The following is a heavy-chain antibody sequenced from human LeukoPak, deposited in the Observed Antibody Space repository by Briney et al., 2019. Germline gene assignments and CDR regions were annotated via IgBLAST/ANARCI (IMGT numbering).Heavy chain of an antibody. CDR2: INPNSGDT. CDR1: GYTFTGYY. J-gene: IGHJ4*02. V-gene: IGHV1-2*02. Sequence: ASVKVSCKASGYTFTGYYVHWVRQAPGQGLEWMGWINPNSGDTNYAQKFQGRVTMTRDTSIRTAYMELSGLRSDDTAVYYCAKNPYEYYFDYWGQGTLVTVSS. D-gene: IGHD5-12*01. CDR3: AKNPYEYYFDY.